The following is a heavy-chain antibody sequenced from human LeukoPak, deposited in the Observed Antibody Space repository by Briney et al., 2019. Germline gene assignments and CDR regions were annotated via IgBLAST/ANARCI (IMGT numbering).Heavy chain of an antibody. D-gene: IGHD3-22*01. CDR3: ARSPYYYDSSGYLYYFDY. V-gene: IGHV3-74*01. Sequence: GGSLRLSCAASGFTFSSYWMHWVRQAPGKGPVWVSRINSDGSSTSYADSVKGRFTISRDNAKNTLYLQMNSLRAEDTAVYYCARSPYYYDSSGYLYYFDYWGQGTLGTVSS. CDR2: INSDGSST. CDR1: GFTFSSYW. J-gene: IGHJ4*02.